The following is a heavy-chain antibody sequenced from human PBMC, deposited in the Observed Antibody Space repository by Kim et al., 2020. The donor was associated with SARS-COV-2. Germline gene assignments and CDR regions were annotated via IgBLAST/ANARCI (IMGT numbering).Heavy chain of an antibody. Sequence: SQKFQGRVTITRDTSASTAYMELSSLRSEDTAVYYCARVRSYSSSWDFDYWGQGTLVTVSS. CDR3: ARVRSYSSSWDFDY. J-gene: IGHJ4*02. D-gene: IGHD6-13*01. V-gene: IGHV1-3*01.